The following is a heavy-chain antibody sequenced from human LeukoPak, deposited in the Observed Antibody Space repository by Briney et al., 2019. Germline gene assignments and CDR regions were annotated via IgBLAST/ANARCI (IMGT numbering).Heavy chain of an antibody. D-gene: IGHD3-10*01. Sequence: PGGSLRLSCSASGFTFSSYAMHWVRQAPGKGLEYVSAISSNGGSTYYADSVKGRFTTSRDNSKNTLYLQMSSLRAEDTAVYYCVRLYYYGSGSYDYWGQGTLVTVSS. J-gene: IGHJ4*02. CDR2: ISSNGGST. V-gene: IGHV3-64D*06. CDR3: VRLYYYGSGSYDY. CDR1: GFTFSSYA.